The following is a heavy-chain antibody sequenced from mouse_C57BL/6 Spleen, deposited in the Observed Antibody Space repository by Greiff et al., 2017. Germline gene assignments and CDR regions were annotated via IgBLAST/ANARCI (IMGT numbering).Heavy chain of an antibody. D-gene: IGHD1-1*01. Sequence: VQLQQSGAELVRPGASVTLSCKASGYTFPDYEMHWVKQTPVHGLEWIGAIVPETGGTAYNQKLKGKAILTADKSSSTAYMELRSLTSEDSAVYNCTRGYGSSYGYYDVRGTETTVTVSS. CDR3: TRGYGSSYGYYDV. V-gene: IGHV1-15*01. CDR1: GYTFPDYE. CDR2: IVPETGGT. J-gene: IGHJ1*03.